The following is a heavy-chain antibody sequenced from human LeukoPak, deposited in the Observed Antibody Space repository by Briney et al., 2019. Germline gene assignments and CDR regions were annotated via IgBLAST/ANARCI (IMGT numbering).Heavy chain of an antibody. CDR3: AKEYCSGGSCYRGAFDI. CDR2: ISWNSGSI. D-gene: IGHD2-15*01. CDR1: GFTFDDYA. J-gene: IGHJ3*02. Sequence: GGSLRLSCAASGFTFDDYAMHWVRQAPGKGLEWVSGISWNSGSIGYADSGKGRFTISRDNAKNSLYLQMNSLRAEDMALYYCAKEYCSGGSCYRGAFDIWGQGTMVTVSS. V-gene: IGHV3-9*03.